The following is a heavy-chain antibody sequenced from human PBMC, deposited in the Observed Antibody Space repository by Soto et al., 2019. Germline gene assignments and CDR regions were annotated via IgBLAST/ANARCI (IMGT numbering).Heavy chain of an antibody. D-gene: IGHD2-15*01. J-gene: IGHJ2*01. V-gene: IGHV3-23*01. CDR1: GFTFSSYA. CDR2: ISFSDGGT. CDR3: VKEARILGRRYFDL. Sequence: EEQLLESGGGLIQPGGSLRLACAASGFTFSSYAMTWVRQAPGKGLEWVSSISFSDGGTYYADSVKGRLTISRDNSKNTLFLQMTSLRVEDTAVYYCVKEARILGRRYFDLWGRGTLVTVSS.